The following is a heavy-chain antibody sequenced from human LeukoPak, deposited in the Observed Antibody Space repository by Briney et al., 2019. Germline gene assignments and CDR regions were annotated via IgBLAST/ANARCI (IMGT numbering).Heavy chain of an antibody. J-gene: IGHJ4*02. D-gene: IGHD1-1*01. CDR3: ARAPRNWNIFDY. CDR2: ISSSSSYI. Sequence: GGSLRLSCAASGFTFSSYSMNWVRQAPGKGLEWVSSISSSSSYIYYADSVKGRFTISRDNAKNSLYLQMNSLRAADTAVYYCARAPRNWNIFDYWDQGTLVTVSS. CDR1: GFTFSSYS. V-gene: IGHV3-21*01.